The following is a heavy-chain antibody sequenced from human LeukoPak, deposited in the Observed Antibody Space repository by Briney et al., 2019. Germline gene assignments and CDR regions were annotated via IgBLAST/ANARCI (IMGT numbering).Heavy chain of an antibody. CDR3: ARSGLSMTIGGVVVIGNWFDP. Sequence: ASVKVSCKASGYTFTNHGINWVRQAPGQRLEWMGWISGYTSKSKYAQKFQGRVTMTTDTSTNSVYMELKSLTSDDTAVYYCARSGLSMTIGGVVVIGNWFDPWGQGTPVTVSS. V-gene: IGHV1-18*01. CDR1: GYTFTNHG. J-gene: IGHJ5*02. D-gene: IGHD3-3*01. CDR2: ISGYTSKS.